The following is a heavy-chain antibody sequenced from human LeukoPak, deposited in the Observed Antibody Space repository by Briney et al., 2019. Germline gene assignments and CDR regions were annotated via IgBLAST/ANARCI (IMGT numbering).Heavy chain of an antibody. CDR2: ISGSGGST. D-gene: IGHD6-13*01. Sequence: GGSLRLSCAASGFTFSSYSMNWVRQAPGKGLEWVSEISGSGGSTYYADSVKGRFTISRDNSKNTLYLQMNSLRAEDTAVYYCAKDKVSSSWYYFDYWGQGTLVTVSS. J-gene: IGHJ4*02. CDR1: GFTFSSYS. CDR3: AKDKVSSSWYYFDY. V-gene: IGHV3-23*01.